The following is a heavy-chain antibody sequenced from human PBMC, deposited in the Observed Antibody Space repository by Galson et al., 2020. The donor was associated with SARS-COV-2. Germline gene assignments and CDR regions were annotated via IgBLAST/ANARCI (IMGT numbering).Heavy chain of an antibody. V-gene: IGHV4-59*01. CDR2: VYYSGST. CDR1: GGLINSYY. CDR3: ARGAPPGMNV. Sequence: SQTLSLTCTVSGGLINSYYYNWIRQPPGKGLQWIGYVYYSGSTSYNPSLKSRVTISLDTSKKQFSLNLTSVSAADTAVYYCARGAPPGMNVWGQGAAVTVSS. J-gene: IGHJ6*02.